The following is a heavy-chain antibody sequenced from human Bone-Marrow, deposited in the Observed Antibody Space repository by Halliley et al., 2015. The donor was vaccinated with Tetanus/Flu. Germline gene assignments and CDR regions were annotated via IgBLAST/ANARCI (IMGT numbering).Heavy chain of an antibody. CDR3: ARDLERRGFGGSWYYFGMDV. CDR2: IWSDGGNE. D-gene: IGHD3-3*01. V-gene: IGHV3-33*01. J-gene: IGHJ6*02. Sequence: CAASGFSFSSYCMHWVRQAPGKGLEWVAVIWSDGGNENYADSVKGRFTISRDNSKNTLYLQMNNLRAEDTGVYFCARDLERRGFGGSWYYFGMDVWGQGTSVSVSS. CDR1: GFSFSSYC.